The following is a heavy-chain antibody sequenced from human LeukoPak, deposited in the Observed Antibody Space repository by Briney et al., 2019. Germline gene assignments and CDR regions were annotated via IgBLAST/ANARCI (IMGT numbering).Heavy chain of an antibody. V-gene: IGHV1-2*02. CDR3: ARTREYSSTWFFPPFVP. D-gene: IGHD6-13*01. J-gene: IGHJ5*02. CDR1: GYTFTGYY. CDR2: INPNSGRT. Sequence: ASVKVSCKASGYTFTGYYMNWVRQAPGQGLEWMGWINPNSGRTNYAHNFQGRVTLTRDPSISTAYMELTGLTSNDTGVYYCARTREYSSTWFFPPFVPWGQGTLVTVSS.